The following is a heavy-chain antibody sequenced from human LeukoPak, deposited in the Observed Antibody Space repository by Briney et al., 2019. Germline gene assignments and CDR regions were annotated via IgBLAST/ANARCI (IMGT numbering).Heavy chain of an antibody. CDR3: VKQWSLAAAGTFDF. V-gene: IGHV3-23*01. Sequence: GGSLKLSCAASGFDFSNYAMAWVRQAPGKGLEWMSAIGGSDSGTFYRDSVKGRFTISRDNSNNRLHLEMNSLRAEDTAVYYCVKQWSLAAAGTFDFWGQGTLVTVSS. CDR1: GFDFSNYA. J-gene: IGHJ4*02. CDR2: IGGSDSGT. D-gene: IGHD6-13*01.